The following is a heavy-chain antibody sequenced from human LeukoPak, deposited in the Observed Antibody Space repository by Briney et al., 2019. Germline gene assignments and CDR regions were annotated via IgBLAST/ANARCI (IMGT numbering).Heavy chain of an antibody. Sequence: GGSLRLSCAASGFTFSSYAMHWVRQAPGKGLEWVAVISYDGDDGSNIYYADSVKGRFTISRDNSKSTLYLQMNSLRPEDTAVYYCARETPREMATIGLDYWGQGTLVTVSS. V-gene: IGHV3-30*04. CDR1: GFTFSSYA. D-gene: IGHD5-24*01. CDR3: ARETPREMATIGLDY. J-gene: IGHJ4*02. CDR2: ISYDGDDGSNI.